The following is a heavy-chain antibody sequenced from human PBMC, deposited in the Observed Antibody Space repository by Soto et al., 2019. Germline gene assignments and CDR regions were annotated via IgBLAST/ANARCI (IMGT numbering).Heavy chain of an antibody. Sequence: SEALSLTWTVCGWCAITGAFCSICFRQPPVKGLEWIGYIYYSGSTDYNPSLKSRVTMSVDTSKNQFSLRLSSETAADTAGYDCARDNYYDTTGFFDYWGPGPLVT. V-gene: IGHV4-30-4*01. J-gene: IGHJ4*02. CDR2: IYYSGST. CDR1: GWCAITGAFC. D-gene: IGHD3-22*01. CDR3: ARDNYYDTTGFFDY.